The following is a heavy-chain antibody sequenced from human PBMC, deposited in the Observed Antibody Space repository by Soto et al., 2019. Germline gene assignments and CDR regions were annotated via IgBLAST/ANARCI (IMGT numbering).Heavy chain of an antibody. CDR3: AKRGSGWHWVDD. D-gene: IGHD6-19*01. CDR2: ITGSGGST. V-gene: IGHV3-23*01. Sequence: EVQLLESGGGLVQPGGSLRLSCAASGFTFSSYAMSWVRQAPGKGLEWVSAITGSGGSTSYADSVKGRFTISRDNSKNTLYLQLNSLKAEDTAVYYCAKRGSGWHWVDDWGQGTLVTVSS. CDR1: GFTFSSYA. J-gene: IGHJ4*02.